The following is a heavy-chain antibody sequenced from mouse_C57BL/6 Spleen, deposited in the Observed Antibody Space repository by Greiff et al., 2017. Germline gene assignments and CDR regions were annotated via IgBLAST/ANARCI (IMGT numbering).Heavy chain of an antibody. CDR2: IDPETGGT. J-gene: IGHJ2*01. CDR3: TRSDYGSSYDY. Sequence: VKLVESGAELVRPGASVTLSCKASGYTFTDYEMHWVKQTPVHGLEWIGAIDPETGGTAYNQKFKGKAILTADKSSSTAYMELRRMTSEDSAVYYCTRSDYGSSYDYWGQGTTLTVSS. V-gene: IGHV1-15*01. CDR1: GYTFTDYE. D-gene: IGHD1-1*01.